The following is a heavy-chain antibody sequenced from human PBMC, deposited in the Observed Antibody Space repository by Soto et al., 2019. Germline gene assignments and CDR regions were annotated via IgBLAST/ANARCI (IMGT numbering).Heavy chain of an antibody. J-gene: IGHJ2*01. CDR2: VYHSEKT. V-gene: IGHV4-59*08. Sequence: QGQLQESGPGLVKPWETLSLTCTDSGDYITSHYWSWIRQPPGKGLEWIGYVYHSEKTDSNPSLKSRVTISTDTSKNQISLSLTSVTAADTAVYYCARPKGIAPAIWYFDLWGRGTLVTVSS. D-gene: IGHD6-13*01. CDR3: ARPKGIAPAIWYFDL. CDR1: GDYITSHY.